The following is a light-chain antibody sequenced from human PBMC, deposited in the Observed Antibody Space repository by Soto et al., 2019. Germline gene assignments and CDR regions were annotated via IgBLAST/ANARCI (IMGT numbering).Light chain of an antibody. V-gene: IGKV3-15*01. J-gene: IGKJ5*01. CDR3: QQYNNWPPYT. CDR2: GAS. CDR1: QSVRNN. Sequence: EIVMTQSPATLSVSPGERATLSCKASQSVRNNLVWYQQKPGQAPRLLIYGASTRATGIPARFSGSGSGTEFTLTISSLQSEDFAVYYCQQYNNWPPYTFGQGTRLEIK.